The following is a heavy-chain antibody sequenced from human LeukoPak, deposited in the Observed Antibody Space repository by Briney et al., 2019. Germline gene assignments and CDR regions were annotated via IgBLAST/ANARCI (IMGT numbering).Heavy chain of an antibody. V-gene: IGHV3-33*01. Sequence: GGSLRLSCAASGFTFSSYGMHWVRQAPGKGLEWVAVRWYDGSNKYYADSVKGRFTISRDNSKNTLYLQMNSLRAEVTAVYYCAALSPYDSSGFDIWGQGTMVTVSS. D-gene: IGHD3-22*01. CDR2: RWYDGSNK. CDR1: GFTFSSYG. J-gene: IGHJ3*02. CDR3: AALSPYDSSGFDI.